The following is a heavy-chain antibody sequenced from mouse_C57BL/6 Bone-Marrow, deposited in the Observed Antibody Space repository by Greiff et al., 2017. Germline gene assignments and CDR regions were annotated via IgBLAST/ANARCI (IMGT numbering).Heavy chain of an antibody. V-gene: IGHV1-26*01. J-gene: IGHJ4*01. CDR1: GYTFTDYY. D-gene: IGHD1-1*01. Sequence: EVQLQQSGPELVKPGASVKISCKASGYTFTDYYMNWVKQSHGKSLEWIGDINPNNGGTSYNQKFKGKATLTVDKSSSTAYMELRSLTSEDSAVYYCARWYYGSRSYAMDYWGQGTSVTVSS. CDR2: INPNNGGT. CDR3: ARWYYGSRSYAMDY.